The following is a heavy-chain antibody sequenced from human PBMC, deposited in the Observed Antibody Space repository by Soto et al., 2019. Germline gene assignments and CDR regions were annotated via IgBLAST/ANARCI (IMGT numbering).Heavy chain of an antibody. CDR1: GFTFSSYA. CDR2: ISGSGGST. V-gene: IGHV3-23*01. D-gene: IGHD6-6*01. CDR3: AKAEQLVPYYYYMDV. Sequence: PGGSLRLSCAASGFTFSSYAMSWVRQAPGKGLEWVSAISGSGGSTYYADSVKGRFTISRDNSKNTLYLQMNSLRAEDTAVYYCAKAEQLVPYYYYMDVWVKGTTVTVSS. J-gene: IGHJ6*03.